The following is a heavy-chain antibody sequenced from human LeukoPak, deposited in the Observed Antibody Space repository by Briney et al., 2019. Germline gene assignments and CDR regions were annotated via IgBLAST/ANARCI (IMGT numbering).Heavy chain of an antibody. V-gene: IGHV1-69*13. CDR1: GGTFSSYA. J-gene: IGHJ4*02. D-gene: IGHD6-13*01. CDR3: ARVRYSSSWSFDY. Sequence: SVKVSRKASGGTFSSYAISWVRQAPGQGLEWMGGIIPIFGTANYAQKFQGRVTITADESTSTAYMELSSLRSEDTAVYYCARVRYSSSWSFDYWGQGTLVTVSS. CDR2: IIPIFGTA.